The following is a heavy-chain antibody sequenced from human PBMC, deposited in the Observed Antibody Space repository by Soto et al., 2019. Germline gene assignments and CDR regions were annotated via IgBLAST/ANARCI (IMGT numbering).Heavy chain of an antibody. Sequence: QVQLQQSGPGLVKPSQTLSLTCAISGDSVSTNIAAWSWIRQSPSRGLGWLGRTLYRSSKWYNEYAVSVKSRMTINPDTSKNQFSLQLNSVTPEDTAVYYCARDAAPTLNYPHGMDVWGQGTAVTVSS. D-gene: IGHD1-7*01. J-gene: IGHJ6*02. CDR1: GDSVSTNIAA. V-gene: IGHV6-1*01. CDR2: TLYRSSKWYN. CDR3: ARDAAPTLNYPHGMDV.